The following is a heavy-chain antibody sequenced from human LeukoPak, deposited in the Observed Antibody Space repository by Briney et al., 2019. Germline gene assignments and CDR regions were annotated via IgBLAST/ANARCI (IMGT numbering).Heavy chain of an antibody. CDR3: ARVKGEGAHFDY. D-gene: IGHD1-26*01. J-gene: IGHJ4*02. Sequence: GGSLILSCAASGFTFDDYAMHWVRQAPGKGLEWVSCINWKSGSIGYADSVNGRFTISRDNAENSLYLQMHRLRAEDTAFYPCARVKGEGAHFDYWGQGTLVTVSS. CDR2: INWKSGSI. V-gene: IGHV3-9*01. CDR1: GFTFDDYA.